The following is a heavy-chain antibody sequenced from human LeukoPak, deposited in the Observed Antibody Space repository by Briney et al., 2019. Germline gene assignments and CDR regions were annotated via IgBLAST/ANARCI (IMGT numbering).Heavy chain of an antibody. V-gene: IGHV1-69*05. D-gene: IGHD3-16*02. J-gene: IGHJ4*02. CDR3: ARSHDYVWGSYRYIWNY. CDR1: GGTFSSYA. Sequence: SVKVSCKASGGTFSSYAISWMRQAPGQGLEWMGRIIPIFGTANYAQKFQGRVTITTDASTSTAYMELISLSSEDTAVYYCARSHDYVWGSYRYIWNYWGQGTLVTVSS. CDR2: IIPIFGTA.